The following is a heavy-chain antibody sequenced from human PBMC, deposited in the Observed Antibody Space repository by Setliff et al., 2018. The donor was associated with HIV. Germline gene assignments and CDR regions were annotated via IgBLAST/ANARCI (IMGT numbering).Heavy chain of an antibody. CDR1: GFTFSNSW. V-gene: IGHV3-74*03. J-gene: IGHJ5*01. CDR3: ARGGANPSWFDS. Sequence: PGGSLRLSCAASGFTFSNSWMHWVRQAPGKGLVWVSRINTDGSSATYADSVKGRFTNSRDNAKNTLYLQMDSLRAEDTAVYYCARGGANPSWFDSWGQGNLVTVSS. CDR2: INTDGSSA. D-gene: IGHD3-16*01.